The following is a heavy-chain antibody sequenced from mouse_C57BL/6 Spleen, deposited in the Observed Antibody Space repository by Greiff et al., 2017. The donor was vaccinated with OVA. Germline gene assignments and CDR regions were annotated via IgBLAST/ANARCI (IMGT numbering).Heavy chain of an antibody. CDR2: IDPSDSET. CDR3: ASFGDYGGYFDV. CDR1: GYTFTSYW. D-gene: IGHD2-4*01. V-gene: IGHV1-52*01. J-gene: IGHJ1*03. Sequence: QVQLQQPGAELVRPGSSVKLSCKASGYTFTSYWMHWVKQRPIQGLEWIGNIDPSDSETHYNQKFKDKATLTVDKSSSTGYMQLSSLRPEDAAVDYCASFGDYGGYFDVWGTGTTVTVSS.